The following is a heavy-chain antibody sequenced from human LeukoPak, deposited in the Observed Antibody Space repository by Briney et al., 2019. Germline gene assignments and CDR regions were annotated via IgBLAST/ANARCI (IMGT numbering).Heavy chain of an antibody. V-gene: IGHV4-34*01. D-gene: IGHD6-19*01. J-gene: IGHJ3*02. CDR3: ARTVAAPYGAFDI. CDR1: GGSFSGYY. Sequence: SETLSLTCAVYGGSFSGYYWSWIRQPPGKGLEWIGEINHSGSTNYNPSLKSRVTISVDTSKNQFSLKLSSVTAADTAVYYCARTVAAPYGAFDIWGQGTMVTVSS. CDR2: INHSGST.